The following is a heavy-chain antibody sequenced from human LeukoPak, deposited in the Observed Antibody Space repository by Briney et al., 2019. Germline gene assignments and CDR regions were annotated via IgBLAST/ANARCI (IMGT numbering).Heavy chain of an antibody. V-gene: IGHV3-11*01. CDR2: ISSTGSAM. CDR1: GFTFSDYY. CDR3: ASDSSGYFGP. J-gene: IGHJ5*02. D-gene: IGHD3-22*01. Sequence: GGSLRLSCAASGFTFSDYYMNWIRQAPGRGLEWLSYISSTGSAMYYADSVKGRFTISRDNAKNSLYLQMNSLRAEDTAVYYCASDSSGYFGPWGQGTLVTVSS.